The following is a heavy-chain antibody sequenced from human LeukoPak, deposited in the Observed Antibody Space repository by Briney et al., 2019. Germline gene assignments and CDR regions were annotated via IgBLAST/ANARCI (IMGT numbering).Heavy chain of an antibody. CDR3: ARDSHIYDSRNAFDI. Sequence: PGGSLRLSCAASGFTFSSYWMSWVRQAPGKGLEWVANIKQDGSEKYYVDSVKGRFTISRDNAKNSLYLQMNSLRAEDTAVYYCARDSHIYDSRNAFDIWGQGTMVTVSS. CDR1: GFTFSSYW. V-gene: IGHV3-7*01. D-gene: IGHD3-22*01. CDR2: IKQDGSEK. J-gene: IGHJ3*02.